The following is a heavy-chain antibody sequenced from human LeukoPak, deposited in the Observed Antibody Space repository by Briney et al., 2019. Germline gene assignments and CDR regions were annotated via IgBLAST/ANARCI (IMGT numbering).Heavy chain of an antibody. J-gene: IGHJ4*02. CDR1: GYTFTGYY. Sequence: GASVKVSCKASGYTFTGYYMHLVRQAPGQGLEWMGRINPNSGGTNYAQKFQGRVTMTRDTSISTAYMELSRLRSDDTAVYYCASAPEGWQEMEDYWGQGTLVTVSS. D-gene: IGHD2-15*01. V-gene: IGHV1-2*06. CDR3: ASAPEGWQEMEDY. CDR2: INPNSGGT.